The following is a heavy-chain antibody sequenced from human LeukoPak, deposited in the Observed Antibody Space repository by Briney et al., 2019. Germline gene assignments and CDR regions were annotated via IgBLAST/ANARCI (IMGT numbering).Heavy chain of an antibody. CDR1: GGSISSGTYS. D-gene: IGHD3-22*01. CDR2: IYYSGST. Sequence: SQTLSLTCTVSGGSISSGTYSWSWIRQHPGKGLEYIGYIYYSGSTNYSPSLKSRLTMSLDSSKNQFSLRLSSVTAADTAIYYCARRLSGYFSTFDYWGPGNMVTVSS. J-gene: IGHJ4*02. V-gene: IGHV4-61*01. CDR3: ARRLSGYFSTFDY.